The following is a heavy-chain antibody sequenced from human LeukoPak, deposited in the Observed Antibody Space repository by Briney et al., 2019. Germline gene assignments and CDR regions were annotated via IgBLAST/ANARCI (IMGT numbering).Heavy chain of an antibody. CDR3: ARNDCSGGSCYLVFDY. D-gene: IGHD2-15*01. J-gene: IGHJ4*02. CDR1: GGTFSSYA. CDR2: IIPIFGTA. Sequence: KVSCKASGGTFSSYAISWVRQAPGQGLEWMGGIIPIFGTANYAQKFQGRVTITVDKSTSTAYMELSSLRSEDTAVYYCARNDCSGGSCYLVFDYWGQGTLVTVSS. V-gene: IGHV1-69*06.